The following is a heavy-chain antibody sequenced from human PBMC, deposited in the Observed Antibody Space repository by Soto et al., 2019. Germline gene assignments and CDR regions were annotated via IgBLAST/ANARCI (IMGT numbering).Heavy chain of an antibody. CDR3: ARESSRSEFDY. CDR1: GGSIYSYF. J-gene: IGHJ4*02. V-gene: IGHV4-4*07. Sequence: QVQLQESGPGLVKPSETLSLTCTVSGGSIYSYFGSWIRQPAGKGLEWIGRVDTGGSASYNPSLRSRVTMSLDTSKNQFSLKLNSVTAADTAVYYCARESSRSEFDYWGQGTLVTVSS. CDR2: VDTGGSA.